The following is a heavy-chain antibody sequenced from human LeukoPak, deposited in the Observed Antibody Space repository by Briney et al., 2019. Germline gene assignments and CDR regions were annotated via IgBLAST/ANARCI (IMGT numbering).Heavy chain of an antibody. CDR3: ARDAGTTLLHWFDP. CDR2: IDDSGNT. D-gene: IGHD1-7*01. Sequence: PSETLSLTCTVSGGSISRYYWSWIRRPPGKGLEWIGYIDDSGNTNYNPSLKSQVTISVDKSKNQFSLKLSFVTAADTAVYYCARDAGTTLLHWFDPWGQGTLVTVSS. V-gene: IGHV4-59*12. CDR1: GGSISRYY. J-gene: IGHJ5*02.